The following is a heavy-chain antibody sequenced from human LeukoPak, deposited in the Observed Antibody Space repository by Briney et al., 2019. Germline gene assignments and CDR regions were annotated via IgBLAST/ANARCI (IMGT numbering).Heavy chain of an antibody. CDR3: VRERFHGSGAPKFDF. Sequence: GGSLRLSCAASGFTFSSYVMYWVRQAPGKGLQWVAVISYDGNDKNYADSVRGRFTISRDNSKNTLFPQMNSLRPEDTAVYYCVRERFHGSGAPKFDFWGQGTLVTVSS. CDR2: ISYDGNDK. J-gene: IGHJ4*02. V-gene: IGHV3-30*04. D-gene: IGHD3-10*01. CDR1: GFTFSSYV.